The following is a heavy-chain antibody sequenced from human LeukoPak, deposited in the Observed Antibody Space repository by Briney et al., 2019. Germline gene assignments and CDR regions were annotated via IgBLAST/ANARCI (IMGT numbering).Heavy chain of an antibody. J-gene: IGHJ3*01. V-gene: IGHV3-30*02. Sequence: GGSLRLSCAASEFTLSNSAMDWVRQAPGKGVEGVAFIQSDGSNKHYADSVKGRFTISRDNSQNTLYLQMSSLRAEDTAVHYCATGRDYAFTYWGQGTVVTVSS. CDR3: ATGRDYAFTY. D-gene: IGHD3-16*01. CDR2: IQSDGSNK. CDR1: EFTLSNSA.